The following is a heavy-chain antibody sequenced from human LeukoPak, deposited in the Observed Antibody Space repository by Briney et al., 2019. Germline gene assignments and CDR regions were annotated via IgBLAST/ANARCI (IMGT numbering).Heavy chain of an antibody. CDR3: ARVGTGSWYFDL. D-gene: IGHD3-10*01. CDR2: ISWNSGSI. J-gene: IGHJ2*01. Sequence: GRSLRLSCAASGFTFDDYAMHWVRQAPGKGLEWVSGISWNSGSIGYADSVKGRFTISRDNAKNSLYLQMNSLRAEDTALYYCARVGTGSWYFDLWGRGTLVTFSS. V-gene: IGHV3-9*01. CDR1: GFTFDDYA.